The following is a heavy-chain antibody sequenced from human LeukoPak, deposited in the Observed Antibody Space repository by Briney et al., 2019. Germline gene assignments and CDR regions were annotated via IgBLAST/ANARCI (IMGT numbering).Heavy chain of an antibody. CDR1: GFTFSSYA. J-gene: IGHJ1*01. Sequence: GGSLRLSCGASGFTFSSYAMSWVRQAPGKGREWFSAISGSGASTYYAASVKGRFTISRDNSKNTLYLQMNSLRAEDTAVYYCAKGAVAAASEYFQHWGQGTLVTVSS. CDR2: ISGSGAST. V-gene: IGHV3-23*01. D-gene: IGHD6-19*01. CDR3: AKGAVAAASEYFQH.